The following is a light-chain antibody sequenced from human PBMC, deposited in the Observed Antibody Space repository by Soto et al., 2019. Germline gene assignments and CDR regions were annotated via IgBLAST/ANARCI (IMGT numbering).Light chain of an antibody. J-gene: IGLJ3*02. V-gene: IGLV2-14*01. Sequence: QSALTQPASVSGSPGQSITISCTGTSSDVGGYNYVSWYQQHPGKAPKLMIYDVSNRPSGVSNRFSGSKSGNTASLPISGLQAEDGADYYCSSYTSSSTLWVFGGGTKVTVL. CDR2: DVS. CDR3: SSYTSSSTLWV. CDR1: SSDVGGYNY.